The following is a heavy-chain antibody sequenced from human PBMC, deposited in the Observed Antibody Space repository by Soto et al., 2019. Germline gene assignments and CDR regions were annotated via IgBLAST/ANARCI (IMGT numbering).Heavy chain of an antibody. Sequence: QVQLVESGGGLVKPGGSLRLSCAASGFTFSDYYMSRIRQAPGKGLEWVSYISSGGSPIYYTDSVKGRFTISRDNAENSLYLQMNSLRAEDTAVYYCARDPRYCSGGSCYSAGEDHYYYYMDVWGKGTTVTVSS. J-gene: IGHJ6*03. V-gene: IGHV3-11*01. CDR1: GFTFSDYY. CDR3: ARDPRYCSGGSCYSAGEDHYYYYMDV. CDR2: ISSGGSPI. D-gene: IGHD2-15*01.